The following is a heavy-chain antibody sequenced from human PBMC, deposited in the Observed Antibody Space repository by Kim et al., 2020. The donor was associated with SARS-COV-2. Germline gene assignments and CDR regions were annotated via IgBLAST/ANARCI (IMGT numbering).Heavy chain of an antibody. CDR3: ATYYVGGGGTGH. Sequence: SETLSLTCSVAGGSVSSGYYHWSWIRQPPGKGLEWIGMIDSSESRHNPSLKSRVTISADTSKNHFSLRLSSVTAADTAVYYCATYYVGGGGTGHWGQGTLVTVSS. CDR2: IDSSES. D-gene: IGHD3-10*02. J-gene: IGHJ4*02. V-gene: IGHV4-61*03. CDR1: GGSVSSGYYH.